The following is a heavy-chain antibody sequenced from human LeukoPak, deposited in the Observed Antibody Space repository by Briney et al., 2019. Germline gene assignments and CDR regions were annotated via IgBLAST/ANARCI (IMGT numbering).Heavy chain of an antibody. Sequence: SETLSLTCTVSGGSISGYYWSWIRQPPGKGLEWIAHISYSGSTNYNPSLKSRVTISVDTSKNQFSLKLSPVTAADTAVYYCARGNGSYYFSYYYYGMDVWGQGTTVTVSS. J-gene: IGHJ6*02. CDR2: ISYSGST. V-gene: IGHV4-59*01. CDR3: ARGNGSYYFSYYYYGMDV. CDR1: GGSISGYY. D-gene: IGHD1-26*01.